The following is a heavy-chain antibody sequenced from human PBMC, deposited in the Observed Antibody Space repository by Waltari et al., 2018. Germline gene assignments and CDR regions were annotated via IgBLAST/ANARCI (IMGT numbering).Heavy chain of an antibody. CDR3: ARDLGTWIQLWSDAFDI. V-gene: IGHV3-7*01. D-gene: IGHD5-18*01. Sequence: EVQLVESGGGLVQPGGSLRLSCAASGFTFSSYWMSWVRQAPGKGLEWVANRKQDVSGKYYVDSVKGRFTISRDNAKNSLYLQMNSLRAEDTAVYYCARDLGTWIQLWSDAFDIWGQGTMVTVSS. CDR2: RKQDVSGK. CDR1: GFTFSSYW. J-gene: IGHJ3*02.